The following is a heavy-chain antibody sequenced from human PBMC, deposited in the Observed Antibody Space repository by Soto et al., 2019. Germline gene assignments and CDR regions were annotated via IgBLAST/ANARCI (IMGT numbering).Heavy chain of an antibody. CDR2: IYHSGST. V-gene: IGHV4-4*02. J-gene: IGHJ4*02. D-gene: IGHD2-2*01. CDR3: VVQTCSSTSCYFDY. Sequence: PSETLSLTCTVSGGSIVSSNCWSVLRQPPGKGLEWSGEIYHSGSTNYNPSLKSRVTISVDKSKNQFSLKLSSVTAADTAVYYCVVQTCSSTSCYFDYWGKGTLVTVSS. CDR1: GGSIVSSNC.